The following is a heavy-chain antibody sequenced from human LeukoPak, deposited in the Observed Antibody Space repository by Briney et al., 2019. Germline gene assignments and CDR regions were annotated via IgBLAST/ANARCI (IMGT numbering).Heavy chain of an antibody. J-gene: IGHJ4*02. V-gene: IGHV3-21*01. CDR2: ISSSSNYI. CDR1: GFSFSTYT. CDR3: AREGPVTRGNDY. D-gene: IGHD3-10*01. Sequence: PGGSLRLSCVASGFSFSTYTMNWVRQAPGKGLEWVSSISSSSNYIYSADSMEGRFTISRDNAKNSLYLQMNSLRAEDTAVYYCAREGPVTRGNDYWGQGTLVTVSS.